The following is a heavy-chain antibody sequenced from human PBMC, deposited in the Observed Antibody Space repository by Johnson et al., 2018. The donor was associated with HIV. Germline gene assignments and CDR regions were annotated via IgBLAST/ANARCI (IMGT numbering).Heavy chain of an antibody. Sequence: VQLVESRGGLVQPGGSLRLSCAASGFTFSSYAMHWVRQAPGKGLEYVSAISSNGGSTYYADSVKGRFTISRDNSKNTLYLQMNSLRAEDTAVYYCAKAEQDSGSYEADAFDIWGQGTMVTVSS. CDR1: GFTFSSYA. V-gene: IGHV3-64*04. D-gene: IGHD1-26*01. CDR3: AKAEQDSGSYEADAFDI. J-gene: IGHJ3*02. CDR2: ISSNGGST.